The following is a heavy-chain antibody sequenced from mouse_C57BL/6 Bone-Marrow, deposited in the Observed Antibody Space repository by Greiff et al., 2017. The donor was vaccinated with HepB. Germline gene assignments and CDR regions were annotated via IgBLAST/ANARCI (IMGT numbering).Heavy chain of an antibody. Sequence: QVQLQQPGAELVKPGASVKLSCKASGYTFTSYWMHWVKQRPGRGLGWIGRIDPNSGGTKYNEKFKSKATLTVDKPSSTAYMQLSGLTSEDSAVYYCARGYLSYYYGSSPYYFDYWGQGTTLAVSS. CDR2: IDPNSGGT. CDR3: ARGYLSYYYGSSPYYFDY. CDR1: GYTFTSYW. D-gene: IGHD1-1*01. V-gene: IGHV1-72*01. J-gene: IGHJ2*01.